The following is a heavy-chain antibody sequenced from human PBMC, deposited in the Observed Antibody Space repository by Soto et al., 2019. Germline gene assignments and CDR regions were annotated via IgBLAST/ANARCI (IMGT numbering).Heavy chain of an antibody. CDR3: AKDRDDYVWGSYPPFPGGLD. Sequence: PSETLSLTCTVSGGSISSYYWNWIRQPPGKGLEWIGYIYYTGTTNYNPSLKSRVTISVATSKNQFSLKLSSVTAADTAVYYCAKDRDDYVWGSYPPFPGGLDWGQGTLVTVSS. J-gene: IGHJ4*02. D-gene: IGHD3-16*02. CDR1: GGSISSYY. CDR2: IYYTGTT. V-gene: IGHV4-59*01.